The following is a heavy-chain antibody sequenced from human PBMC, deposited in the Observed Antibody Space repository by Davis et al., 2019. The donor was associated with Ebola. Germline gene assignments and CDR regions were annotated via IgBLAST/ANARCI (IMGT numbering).Heavy chain of an antibody. V-gene: IGHV3-7*01. J-gene: IGHJ6*02. CDR2: IKQDGSEK. CDR3: ARRRSIVVVPAANPYYYYYGMDV. CDR1: GFTFSSYG. D-gene: IGHD2-2*01. Sequence: GGSLRLSCAASGFTFSSYGMHWVRQAPGKGLEWVANIKQDGSEKYYVDSVKGRFTISRDNAKNSLYLQMNSLRAEDTAVYYCARRRSIVVVPAANPYYYYYGMDVWGQGTTVTVSS.